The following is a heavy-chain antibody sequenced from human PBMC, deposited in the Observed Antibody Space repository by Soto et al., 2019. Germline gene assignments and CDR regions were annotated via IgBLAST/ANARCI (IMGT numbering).Heavy chain of an antibody. J-gene: IGHJ4*01. D-gene: IGHD6-13*01. V-gene: IGHV3-43*01. CDR1: GFIFDDFT. CDR2: INWDGRIA. Sequence: GGSLRLSCAASGFIFDDFTMHWVRLVPGKGLQWVSYINWDGRIAMYADSVKGRFTISRDNTNNHLYLQMNSLRSDDTALYYCTKDEGAAVESPGDWGHGTLVTVSS. CDR3: TKDEGAAVESPGD.